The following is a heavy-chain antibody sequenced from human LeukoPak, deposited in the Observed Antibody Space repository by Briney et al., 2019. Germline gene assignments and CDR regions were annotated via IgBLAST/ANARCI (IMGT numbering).Heavy chain of an antibody. Sequence: PGGSLRLSCAASGFTFSTYEMNWVRQAPGKGLEWISYISTGDTTLYCADSVKGRFTISRDNAKNSLFLQMNGLRDEDTAVYYCARGSYGLDVWGQGTTVTVSS. CDR2: ISTGDTTL. CDR1: GFTFSTYE. V-gene: IGHV3-48*03. CDR3: ARGSYGLDV. J-gene: IGHJ6*02. D-gene: IGHD3-10*01.